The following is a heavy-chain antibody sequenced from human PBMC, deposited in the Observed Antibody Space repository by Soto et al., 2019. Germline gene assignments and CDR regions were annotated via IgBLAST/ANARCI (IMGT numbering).Heavy chain of an antibody. CDR3: ARVYSSGWYFDY. CDR1: GFTFSSYS. Sequence: EVQLVESGGGFVQPGGSLRLSCEASGFTFSSYSMNWVRHAPGKGLEWVSYINNDSGIKSYADSVKGRFAISRDNAEKSVYLQMNSLRDEDTAVYYCARVYSSGWYFDYWGQGTLVTVSS. V-gene: IGHV3-48*02. J-gene: IGHJ4*02. D-gene: IGHD6-19*01. CDR2: INNDSGIK.